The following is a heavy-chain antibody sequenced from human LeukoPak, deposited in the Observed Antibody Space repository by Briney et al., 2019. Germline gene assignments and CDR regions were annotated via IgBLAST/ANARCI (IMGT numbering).Heavy chain of an antibody. CDR2: INAGNGNT. V-gene: IGHV1-3*01. D-gene: IGHD5-12*01. CDR3: ARAGDPYSGYDYIDAFDI. Sequence: ASVKVSCKASGYTLTSYAMHWVRQAPGQRLEWMGWINAGNGNTKYSQKFQGRVTITRDTSASTAYMELSSLRSEDTAVYYCARAGDPYSGYDYIDAFDIWGQGTMVTVSS. CDR1: GYTLTSYA. J-gene: IGHJ3*02.